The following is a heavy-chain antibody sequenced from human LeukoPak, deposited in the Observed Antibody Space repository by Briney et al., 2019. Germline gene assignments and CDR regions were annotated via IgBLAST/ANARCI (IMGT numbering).Heavy chain of an antibody. J-gene: IGHJ1*01. Sequence: PSETLSLTCAVYGGSFSGYYWSWIRQPPGKGLEWIGEINHSGSTNYNPSLKSRVTISVDTSKNQFSLKLSSVTAADTAVYYCAGKRAAAAGILRWGQGTLVTVSS. CDR1: GGSFSGYY. CDR3: AGKRAAAAGILR. D-gene: IGHD6-13*01. CDR2: INHSGST. V-gene: IGHV4-34*01.